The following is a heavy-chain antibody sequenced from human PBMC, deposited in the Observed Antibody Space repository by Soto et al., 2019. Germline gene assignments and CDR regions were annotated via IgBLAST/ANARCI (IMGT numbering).Heavy chain of an antibody. J-gene: IGHJ4*02. Sequence: GGSLRLSCAASGFTFSSYWMSWVRQAPGKGLEWVANIKQDGSEKYYVDSVKGRFTISRDNAKNSLYLQMNSLRAEDTAVYYCARDYDYIWGSYRYSYDYWGQGTLVTVS. D-gene: IGHD3-16*02. CDR2: IKQDGSEK. CDR1: GFTFSSYW. V-gene: IGHV3-7*01. CDR3: ARDYDYIWGSYRYSYDY.